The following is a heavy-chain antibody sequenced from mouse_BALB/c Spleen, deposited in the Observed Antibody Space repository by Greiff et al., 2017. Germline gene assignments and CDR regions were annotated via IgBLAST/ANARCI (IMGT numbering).Heavy chain of an antibody. CDR3: ARHRMNWDYFDY. V-gene: IGHV5-12-2*01. D-gene: IGHD4-1*01. Sequence: EVKLVESGGGLVQPGGSLKLSCAASGFTFSSYTMSWVRQTPEKRLEWVAYISNGGGSTYYPDTVKGRFTISRDNAKNTLYLQMSSLKSEDTAMYYCARHRMNWDYFDYWGQGTTLTVSS. CDR1: GFTFSSYT. CDR2: ISNGGGST. J-gene: IGHJ2*01.